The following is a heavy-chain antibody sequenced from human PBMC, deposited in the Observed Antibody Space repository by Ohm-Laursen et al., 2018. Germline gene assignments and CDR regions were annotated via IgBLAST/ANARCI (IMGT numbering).Heavy chain of an antibody. Sequence: SSVKVSCKASGYTFTSYGISWVRQAPGQGLEWMGWISAYNGNTNYAQKLQGRVTMTTDTSTSTAYMELRSLRSDDTAVYYCARDWARDSSGLSLGSWGQGTLVTVSS. D-gene: IGHD3-22*01. CDR3: ARDWARDSSGLSLGS. CDR2: ISAYNGNT. J-gene: IGHJ4*02. V-gene: IGHV1-18*01. CDR1: GYTFTSYG.